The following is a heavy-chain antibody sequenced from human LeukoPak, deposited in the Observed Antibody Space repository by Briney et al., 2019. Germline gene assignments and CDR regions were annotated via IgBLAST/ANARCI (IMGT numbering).Heavy chain of an antibody. CDR2: ISAYNGNT. CDR1: GYTFTSYG. D-gene: IGHD2-15*01. J-gene: IGHJ6*02. CDR3: AREVVVAAYYYYGMDV. Sequence: ASVKVSSKASGYTFTSYGISWVRQAPGQGLEWMGWISAYNGNTNYAQKLQGRVTMTTDTSTSAAYMELRSLRSDDTAVYYCAREVVVAAYYYYGMDVWGQGTTVTVSS. V-gene: IGHV1-18*01.